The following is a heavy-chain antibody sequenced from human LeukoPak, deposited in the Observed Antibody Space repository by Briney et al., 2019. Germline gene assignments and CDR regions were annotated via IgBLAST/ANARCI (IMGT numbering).Heavy chain of an antibody. CDR3: ANGRCSGGSCSRGEFDF. J-gene: IGHJ4*02. Sequence: PGGSLRLSCAGPGFTFSTYDIHLVRQAPGKGLEWVAGISYHGSFKSYASSVKGRFTISRDNSKNTVYLQMNSLKVEETAVYHCANGRCSGGSCSRGEFDFWGQGTLVTVSS. CDR1: GFTFSTYD. V-gene: IGHV3-30*18. CDR2: ISYHGSFK. D-gene: IGHD2-15*01.